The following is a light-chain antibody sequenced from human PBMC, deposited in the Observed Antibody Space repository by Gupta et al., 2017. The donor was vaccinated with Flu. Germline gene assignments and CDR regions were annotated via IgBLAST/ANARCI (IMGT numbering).Light chain of an antibody. CDR2: EDS. V-gene: IGLV3-22*01. CDR1: VLGENY. Sequence: SYELTQLPSVAVSPGQAARSTCSGDVLGENYADWYQQKPGEAPELVIYEDSERYPGIPERFPGSTAGNTTTMTISRVLTEDEADYYCLYGDEDNPVFGGGTKLTVL. CDR3: LYGDEDNPV. J-gene: IGLJ3*02.